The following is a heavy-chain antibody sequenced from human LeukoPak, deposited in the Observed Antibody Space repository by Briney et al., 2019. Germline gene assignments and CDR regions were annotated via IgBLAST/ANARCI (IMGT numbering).Heavy chain of an antibody. CDR2: IYSGGST. V-gene: IGHV3-66*02. Sequence: GGYLRLYCAASGFTVSSNYMSWVRQAPGKGLEWVSVIYSGGSTYYADSVKGRFTISRDNSKNTLYLQMNSLRAEDTAVYYCARLRAWGAFDIWGQGTMVTVSS. J-gene: IGHJ3*02. D-gene: IGHD4-17*01. CDR1: GFTVSSNY. CDR3: ARLRAWGAFDI.